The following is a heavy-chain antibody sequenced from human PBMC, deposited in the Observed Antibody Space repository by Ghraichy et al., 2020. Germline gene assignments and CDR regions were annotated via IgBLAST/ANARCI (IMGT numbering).Heavy chain of an antibody. Sequence: GGSLRLSCAASGLILSDSAIHWVRQAPGKGLEWVGIIWSNGISKIYPESVKDRFAISRDNSKNTLYLQVNSLRVEDTGVYYCAQGSAHAFTSWGQGILVTVSS. D-gene: IGHD2/OR15-2a*01. J-gene: IGHJ5*02. V-gene: IGHV3-30*02. CDR1: GLILSDSA. CDR3: AQGSAHAFTS. CDR2: IWSNGISK.